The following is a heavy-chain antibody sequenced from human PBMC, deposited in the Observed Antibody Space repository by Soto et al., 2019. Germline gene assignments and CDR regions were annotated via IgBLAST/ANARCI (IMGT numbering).Heavy chain of an antibody. J-gene: IGHJ4*02. CDR3: ARGLNVYYFDY. V-gene: IGHV1-3*01. Sequence: ASVKVSCKTPGYTFTSYGMHWVRQAPGQRLEWMGWINAGNGNTKYSQKFQGRVTITRDTSASTAYMELSSLRSEDTAVYYCARGLNVYYFDYWGQGTLVTVSS. CDR2: INAGNGNT. D-gene: IGHD3-16*01. CDR1: GYTFTSYG.